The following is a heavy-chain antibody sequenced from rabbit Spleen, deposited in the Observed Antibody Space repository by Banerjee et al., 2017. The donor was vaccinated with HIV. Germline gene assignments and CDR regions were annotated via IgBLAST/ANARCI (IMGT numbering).Heavy chain of an antibody. V-gene: IGHV1S47*01. Sequence: QDQLVESGGGLVQPGGSLKLSCKASGFDFSSYGMSWVRQAPGKGLEWIGYIDPVFGSTYYASWVNGRFTISSHNAQNTLYLQLNSLTVADTATYFCARDLDGVIGWNFGWWGPGTLVTVS. J-gene: IGHJ4*01. D-gene: IGHD1-1*01. CDR1: GFDFSSYG. CDR2: IDPVFGST. CDR3: ARDLDGVIGWNFGW.